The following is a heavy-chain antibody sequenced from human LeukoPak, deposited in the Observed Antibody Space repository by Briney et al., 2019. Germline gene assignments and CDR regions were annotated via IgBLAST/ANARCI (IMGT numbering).Heavy chain of an antibody. CDR3: ARDYYDYVWGSYQKPGY. V-gene: IGHV1-2*06. CDR1: GYTFTVYY. Sequence: GASVKVSCTASGYTFTVYYMHWVRQAPGQGLEWMGRINPNSGGTNYTQKFQGRVTMTRDTSISTAYMELSRLRSDGTAVYYCARDYYDYVWGSYQKPGYWGQGTLVTVSS. D-gene: IGHD3-16*02. J-gene: IGHJ4*02. CDR2: INPNSGGT.